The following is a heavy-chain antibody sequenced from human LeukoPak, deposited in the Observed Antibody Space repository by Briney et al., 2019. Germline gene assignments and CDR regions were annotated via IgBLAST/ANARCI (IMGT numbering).Heavy chain of an antibody. Sequence: SQTLSLTCAVSGGSISSGGYSWSWIRQPPGTGLEWIGYIYHSGSTYYNPSLKSRVTISVDRSKNQFSLKLSSVTAADTAVYYCARAPTYYDILTGYYAPHFDYWGQGTLVTVSS. J-gene: IGHJ4*02. CDR3: ARAPTYYDILTGYYAPHFDY. CDR2: IYHSGST. D-gene: IGHD3-9*01. CDR1: GGSISSGGYS. V-gene: IGHV4-30-2*01.